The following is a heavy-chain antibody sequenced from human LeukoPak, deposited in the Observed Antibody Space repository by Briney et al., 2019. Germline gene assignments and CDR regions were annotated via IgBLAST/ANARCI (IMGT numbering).Heavy chain of an antibody. D-gene: IGHD1-26*01. CDR2: ISSSSSYI. J-gene: IGHJ4*02. Sequence: GGSLRLSCAASGFTFGSYSMNWVRQAPGQGLEWVSSISSSSSYIYYADSVKGRFTISRDNAKNSLYLQMNSLRAEDTALYYCASGSGSYFPLDYWGQGTLVTVSS. CDR3: ASGSGSYFPLDY. V-gene: IGHV3-21*01. CDR1: GFTFGSYS.